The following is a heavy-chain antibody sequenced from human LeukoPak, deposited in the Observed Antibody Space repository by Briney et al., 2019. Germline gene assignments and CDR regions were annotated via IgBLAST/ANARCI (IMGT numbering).Heavy chain of an antibody. CDR3: ARAVGYCSSTSCYTGQGPRNNWFDP. CDR1: GFTFSSYW. J-gene: IGHJ5*02. Sequence: GSLRLSCAASGFTFSSYWMSWVRQAPGKGLEWIGSLYNSGSTYYNPSLQSRVTISVETSKNQISLKLTSVTTADTAVYYCARAVGYCSSTSCYTGQGPRNNWFDPWGQGTLVTVSS. CDR2: LYNSGST. V-gene: IGHV4-39*01. D-gene: IGHD2-2*02.